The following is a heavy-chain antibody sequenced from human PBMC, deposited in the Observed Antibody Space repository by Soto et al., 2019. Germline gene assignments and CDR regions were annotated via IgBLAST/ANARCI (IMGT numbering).Heavy chain of an antibody. CDR2: IIPIFGTA. CDR1: GGTFSSYA. CDR3: ARVHCSSTSCYRDWNHAETHYGMDV. V-gene: IGHV1-69*06. D-gene: IGHD2-2*02. J-gene: IGHJ6*02. Sequence: QVQLVQSGAEVKKPGSSVKVSCKASGGTFSSYAISWVRQAPGQGLEWMGGIIPIFGTANYAQKFQGRVTITADKSTSTAYMELSSLRSEDTAVYYCARVHCSSTSCYRDWNHAETHYGMDVWGQGTTVTVSS.